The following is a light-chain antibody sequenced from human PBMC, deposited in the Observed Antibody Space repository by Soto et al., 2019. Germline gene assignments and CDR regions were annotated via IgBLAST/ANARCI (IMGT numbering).Light chain of an antibody. CDR2: DVS. CDR1: SRDVGGYNY. Sequence: QSVLTQPASVSGSPGQSITISCTGTSRDVGGYNYVSWYQQHPGKAPKLMIYDVSNRPSGVSNRFSGSKSGNTASLTISGLQAEDEAEYYCSSYTSSSTLYVVFGGGTKLTVL. V-gene: IGLV2-14*01. J-gene: IGLJ2*01. CDR3: SSYTSSSTLYVV.